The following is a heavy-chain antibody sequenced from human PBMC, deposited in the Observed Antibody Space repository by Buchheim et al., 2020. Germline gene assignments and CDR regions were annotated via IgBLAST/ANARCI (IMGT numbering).Heavy chain of an antibody. J-gene: IGHJ5*02. V-gene: IGHV3-7*01. D-gene: IGHD6-13*01. CDR2: IRQDGSEK. CDR3: AREWGSSVEPDWFDP. CDR1: GFTFSSYW. Sequence: EVQLVESGGGLVQPGGSLRLSCAASGFTFSSYWMSWVRQAPGKGLEWVANIRQDGSEKYYVDSVKGRFTISRDNAKNSLYLQMNSLRAEDTAVYYCAREWGSSVEPDWFDPWGQGTL.